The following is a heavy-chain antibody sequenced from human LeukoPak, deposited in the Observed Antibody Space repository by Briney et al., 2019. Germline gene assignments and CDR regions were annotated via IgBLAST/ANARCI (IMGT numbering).Heavy chain of an antibody. CDR1: GYTFTSYD. Sequence: ASVKVSCKASGYTFTSYDINWVRQATGQGLEWMGWMNPNSGNTGYAQKFQGRVTTTRNTSISTAYMELSSLRSEDTAVYYCAGSYDFWSGYYRGFDPWGQGTLVTVSS. J-gene: IGHJ5*02. D-gene: IGHD3-3*01. CDR2: MNPNSGNT. V-gene: IGHV1-8*01. CDR3: AGSYDFWSGYYRGFDP.